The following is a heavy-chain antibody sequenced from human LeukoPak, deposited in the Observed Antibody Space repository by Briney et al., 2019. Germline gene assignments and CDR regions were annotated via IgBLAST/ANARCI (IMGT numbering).Heavy chain of an antibody. Sequence: SKTLSLTCTVSGGSISSYYWSWIRQPPGKGLEWIGYIYYSGSTNYNPSLKSRVTISVDTSKNQFSLKLSSVTAADTAVYYCARDLVTPGPYFDYWGQGTLVTVSS. CDR2: IYYSGST. V-gene: IGHV4-59*01. D-gene: IGHD4-23*01. CDR3: ARDLVTPGPYFDY. CDR1: GGSISSYY. J-gene: IGHJ4*02.